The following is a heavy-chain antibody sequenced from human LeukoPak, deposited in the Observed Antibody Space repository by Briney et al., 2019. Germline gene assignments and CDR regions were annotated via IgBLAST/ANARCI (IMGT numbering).Heavy chain of an antibody. J-gene: IGHJ4*02. V-gene: IGHV3-64*01. CDR2: ISNNWGST. D-gene: IGHD6-6*01. CDR1: GFTFSNYA. CDR3: ASGFGSSLEDYFDY. Sequence: PGGSLRLSCAASGFTFSNYAMHSVPHAPGKGLEYVSGISNNWGSTYYANSVKGRFTTSRDNSKNTLYLQMGSLRAEDMAVYFCASGFGSSLEDYFDYWGQGTLVTVSS.